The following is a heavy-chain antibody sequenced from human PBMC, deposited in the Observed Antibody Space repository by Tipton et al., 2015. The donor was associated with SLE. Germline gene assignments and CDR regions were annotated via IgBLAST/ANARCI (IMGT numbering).Heavy chain of an antibody. J-gene: IGHJ4*02. CDR1: GYTFTGYY. CDR2: INPNSGGT. V-gene: IGHV1-2*02. CDR3: ARDLGYYDFWSGYYPYFDS. Sequence: QSGAEVKKPGASVKVSCKASGYTFTGYYMHWVRQAPGQGLEWMGWINPNSGGTNYAQKFQGRVTMTRDTSISTAYMELSRLRSDDTAVYYCARDLGYYDFWSGYYPYFDSWGQGTLVTVSS. D-gene: IGHD3-3*01.